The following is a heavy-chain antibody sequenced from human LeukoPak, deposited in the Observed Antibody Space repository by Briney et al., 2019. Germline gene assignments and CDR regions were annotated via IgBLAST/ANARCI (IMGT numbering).Heavy chain of an antibody. CDR1: GASIDSYY. CDR2: IYYSGTT. J-gene: IGHJ4*02. V-gene: IGHV4-59*01. Sequence: SETLSLTCTISGASIDSYYWSWIRQPPGKGLEWIGYIYYSGTTNYNPSLKRRVTISVDTSKDQFSLKLSSVTAADTAVYYCAREPNIAARPFDYWGQGTLVTVSS. D-gene: IGHD6-6*01. CDR3: AREPNIAARPFDY.